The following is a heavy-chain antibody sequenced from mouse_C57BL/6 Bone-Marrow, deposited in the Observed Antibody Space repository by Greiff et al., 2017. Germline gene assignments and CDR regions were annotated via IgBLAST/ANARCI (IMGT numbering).Heavy chain of an antibody. CDR3: ARYYNYNGGDYFDY. D-gene: IGHD1-1*01. CDR2: IDPSDSYT. V-gene: IGHV1-69*01. Sequence: VQLQQPGAELVMPGASVKLSCKASGYTFTSYWMHWVKQRPGQGLEWIGEIDPSDSYTNYNQKFKGKSPLTVDKSSSTAYMQLSSLTSEDSAVYYCARYYNYNGGDYFDYWGQGTTLTVSS. CDR1: GYTFTSYW. J-gene: IGHJ2*01.